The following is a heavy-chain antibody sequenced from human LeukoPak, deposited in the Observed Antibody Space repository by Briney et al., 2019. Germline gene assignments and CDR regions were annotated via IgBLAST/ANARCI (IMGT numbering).Heavy chain of an antibody. Sequence: GGSLRLSCAASGLTFSNFVMSWVRQAPGKGLEWVANIKQDGSEKYYVDSVKGRFTISRDNAKNSLYLHMNSLRAEDTAVYYCARDYPPPPVAGPYYFDYWGQGTLVTVSS. CDR3: ARDYPPPPVAGPYYFDY. D-gene: IGHD6-19*01. CDR1: GLTFSNFV. V-gene: IGHV3-7*05. J-gene: IGHJ4*02. CDR2: IKQDGSEK.